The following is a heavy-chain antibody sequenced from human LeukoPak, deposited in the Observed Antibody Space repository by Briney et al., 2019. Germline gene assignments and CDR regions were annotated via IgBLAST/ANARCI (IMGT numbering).Heavy chain of an antibody. CDR3: ARGVGSLYYFDY. D-gene: IGHD2-2*03. CDR1: GYTFTSYD. CDR2: MNPNSGNT. V-gene: IGHV1-8*03. Sequence: GASVKVSCKASGYTFTSYDINWVRQAPGQGLEWMGWMNPNSGNTGYAQKFQGRVTITRNTSISTAYMELSSLRSEDTAVYYCARGVGSLYYFDYWGQGTLVTVSS. J-gene: IGHJ4*02.